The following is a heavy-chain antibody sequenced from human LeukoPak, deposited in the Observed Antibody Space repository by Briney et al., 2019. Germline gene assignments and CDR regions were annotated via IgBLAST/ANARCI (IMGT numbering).Heavy chain of an antibody. J-gene: IGHJ6*03. CDR2: IYYSGST. CDR1: GGSISSYY. D-gene: IGHD2-15*01. Sequence: SETLSLTCTVSGGSISSYYWSWIRQPPGKGLEWIGYIYYSGSTNYNPSLKSRVTISVDTSKNQFSLKLSSVTAADTAAYYCARVGGGYYYYYMDVWGKGTTVTISS. V-gene: IGHV4-59*01. CDR3: ARVGGGYYYYYMDV.